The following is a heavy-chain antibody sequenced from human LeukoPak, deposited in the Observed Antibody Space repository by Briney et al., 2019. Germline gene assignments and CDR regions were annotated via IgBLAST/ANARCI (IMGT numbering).Heavy chain of an antibody. CDR1: GFIFSSYG. CDR3: AKKQLWRPFDY. J-gene: IGHJ4*02. CDR2: ISYDGSNK. Sequence: GGSLRLSCAASGFIFSSYGMHWVRQAPGKGLEWVAVISYDGSNKYYADSVKGRFTISRDNSKNTLYLQMNSLRAEDTAVYYCAKKQLWRPFDYWGQGTLVTVSS. V-gene: IGHV3-30*18. D-gene: IGHD5-18*01.